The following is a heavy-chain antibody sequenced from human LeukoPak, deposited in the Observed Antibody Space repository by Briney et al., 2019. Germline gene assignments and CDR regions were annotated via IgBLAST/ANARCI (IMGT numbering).Heavy chain of an antibody. J-gene: IGHJ4*02. V-gene: IGHV3-23*01. CDR3: GKTTTGYSSGRYPGWPVDY. Sequence: PGGSLRLYCAASGFTFNSYAMYWVRQAPGKGLEWVSGIFGSGGSAHYADSVKGRFTISRDNSKNTVYLQMDSLRVDDTAVYYCGKTTTGYSSGRYPGWPVDYWGQGTLVTVSS. D-gene: IGHD6-19*01. CDR1: GFTFNSYA. CDR2: IFGSGGSA.